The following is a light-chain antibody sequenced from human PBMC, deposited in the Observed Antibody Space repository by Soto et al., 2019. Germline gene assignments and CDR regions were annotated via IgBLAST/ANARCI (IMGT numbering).Light chain of an antibody. Sequence: QSALTQPRSVSRSPGQSVTISCTGTSSDVGGYNYVSWYQQHPGKAPKLMIYDVSKRPSGVPDRFSGSKSGNTASLTISGLQAEDEADYYCCSYAGSTTWVFGGGTKLTVL. CDR1: SSDVGGYNY. V-gene: IGLV2-11*01. CDR2: DVS. J-gene: IGLJ3*02. CDR3: CSYAGSTTWV.